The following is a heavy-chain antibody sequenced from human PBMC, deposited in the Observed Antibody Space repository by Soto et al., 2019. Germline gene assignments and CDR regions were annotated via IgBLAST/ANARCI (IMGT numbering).Heavy chain of an antibody. CDR2: IIPIFGTA. V-gene: IGHV1-69*01. D-gene: IGHD1-26*01. J-gene: IGHJ6*02. Sequence: QVQLVQSGAEVKKPGSSVKVSCKASGGTFSSYAISWVRQAPGQGLEWMGGIIPIFGTANYAQKFQGGVTITADESTSTAYMELSSLRSEDTAVYYCARGIVGATHYYYYGMDVWGQGTTVTVSS. CDR3: ARGIVGATHYYYYGMDV. CDR1: GGTFSSYA.